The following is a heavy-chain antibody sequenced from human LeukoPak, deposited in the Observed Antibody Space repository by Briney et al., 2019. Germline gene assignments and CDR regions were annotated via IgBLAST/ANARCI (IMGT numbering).Heavy chain of an antibody. CDR3: AREKGMGTTYFGY. CDR2: ASSSGSTI. V-gene: IGHV3-11*01. Sequence: SGGSLRLSCAASGFTFSDYYMSWIRQGPGKGLEWVSYASSSGSTINYADSVKGRFTISRDNAKNSLYLQMNSLRAEDTAVYYCAREKGMGTTYFGYWGQGTLVTVSS. CDR1: GFTFSDYY. D-gene: IGHD1-7*01. J-gene: IGHJ4*02.